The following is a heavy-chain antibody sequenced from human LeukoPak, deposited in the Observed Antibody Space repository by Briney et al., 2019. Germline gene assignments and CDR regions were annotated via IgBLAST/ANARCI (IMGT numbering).Heavy chain of an antibody. CDR2: INHSGST. CDR3: ARTAMIYVPIDY. CDR1: GGSISSYY. V-gene: IGHV4-34*01. J-gene: IGHJ4*02. Sequence: PSETLSLTCTVSGGSISSYYWSWIRQPPGKGLEWIGEINHSGSTNYNPSLKSRVTISVDTSKNQFSLKLSSVTAADTAVYYCARTAMIYVPIDYWGQGTLVTVAS. D-gene: IGHD5-18*01.